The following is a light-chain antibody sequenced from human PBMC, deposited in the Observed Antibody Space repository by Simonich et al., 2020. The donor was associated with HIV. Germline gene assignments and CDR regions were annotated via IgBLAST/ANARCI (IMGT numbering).Light chain of an antibody. J-gene: IGKJ1*01. CDR1: QSVSYSSNNKNY. CDR3: QQYYSTPPT. V-gene: IGKV4-1*01. Sequence: DIVMTQSPDSLAVSLGERATINCKSSQSVSYSSNNKNYLAWYQQKPGQPPKLLIYWASTLEYGVPDRFSGSGSGTDFTLTISSLQAEDVAVYYCQQYYSTPPTFGQGTKVEIK. CDR2: WAS.